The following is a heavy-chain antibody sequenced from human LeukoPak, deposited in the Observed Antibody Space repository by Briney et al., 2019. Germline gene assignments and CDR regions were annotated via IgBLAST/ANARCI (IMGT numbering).Heavy chain of an antibody. D-gene: IGHD3-10*01. CDR1: GFTFSSYA. V-gene: IGHV3-23*01. Sequence: PGGSLRLSCAASGFTFSSYAMSWVHQAPGKGLEWVSAISGSGGSTYYADSVKGRFTISRDNSKNTLYLQMNSLRAEDTAVYYCAKITMVQGAKLLDYWGQGTLVTVSS. CDR3: AKITMVQGAKLLDY. J-gene: IGHJ4*02. CDR2: ISGSGGST.